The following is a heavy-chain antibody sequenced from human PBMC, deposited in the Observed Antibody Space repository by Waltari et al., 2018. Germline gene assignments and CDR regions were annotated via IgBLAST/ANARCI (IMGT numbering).Heavy chain of an antibody. J-gene: IGHJ4*02. CDR1: GYSISSGYY. Sequence: QVQLQESGPGLVKPSETLSLTCAVSGYSISSGYYWGWIRQPPGKGLEWIGSIYHSGSTYYNPSPKSRVTISVDTPKNQFSLKLSSVTAADTAVYYCARLGFGGATTNYWGQGTLVTVSS. CDR3: ARLGFGGATTNY. V-gene: IGHV4-38-2*01. D-gene: IGHD1-26*01. CDR2: IYHSGST.